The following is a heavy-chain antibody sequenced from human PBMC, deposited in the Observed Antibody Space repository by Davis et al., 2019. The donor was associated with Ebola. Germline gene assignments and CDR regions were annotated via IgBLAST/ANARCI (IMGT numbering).Heavy chain of an antibody. Sequence: SETLSLTCAVSGGSISSSNWWSWVRPPPGKGLEWIGEIYHSGSTNYNPSLKSRVTISVDKSKNQFSLKLSSVTAADTAVYYCARDDYGDYHYGMDVWGQGTTVTVSS. V-gene: IGHV4-4*02. J-gene: IGHJ6*02. CDR3: ARDDYGDYHYGMDV. CDR2: IYHSGST. D-gene: IGHD4-17*01. CDR1: GGSISSSNW.